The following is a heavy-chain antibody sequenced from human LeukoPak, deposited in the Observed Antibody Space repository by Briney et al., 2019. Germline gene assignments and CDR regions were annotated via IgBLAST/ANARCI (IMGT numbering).Heavy chain of an antibody. CDR1: GYTFTGYY. Sequence: ASVKVSCKASGYTFTGYYMHWVRQAPGQGLEWMGWINPNSGGTNYAQKFQGRVTMTRDTSISTAYMELSRLRSDDTPVYYCARDLFPYIAAAGRNWFDPWGQGTLVTVSS. V-gene: IGHV1-2*02. CDR3: ARDLFPYIAAAGRNWFDP. D-gene: IGHD6-13*01. J-gene: IGHJ5*02. CDR2: INPNSGGT.